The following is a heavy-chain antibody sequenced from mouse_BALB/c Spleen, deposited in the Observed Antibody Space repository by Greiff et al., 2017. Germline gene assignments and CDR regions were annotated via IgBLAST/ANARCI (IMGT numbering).Heavy chain of an antibody. Sequence: VQLQESGPGLVAPSQSLSITCTVSGFSLTSYGVHWVRQTPGKGLEWLGVIWAGGSTNYNSALMSRLSISKDNSKSQVFLKMNSLQTDDTAMYYCSTMITTWYAMDYWGQGTSVTVSS. V-gene: IGHV2-9*02. CDR3: STMITTWYAMDY. CDR1: GFSLTSYG. J-gene: IGHJ4*01. D-gene: IGHD2-4*01. CDR2: IWAGGST.